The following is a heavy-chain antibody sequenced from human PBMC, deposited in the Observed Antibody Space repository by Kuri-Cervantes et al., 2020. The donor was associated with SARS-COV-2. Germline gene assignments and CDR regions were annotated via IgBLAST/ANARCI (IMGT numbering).Heavy chain of an antibody. Sequence: ASVKVSCKVSGYTLTELSMHWVRQAPGKGLEWMGGFDPEDGETIYAQKFQGRVTMTEDTSTDTAYMELSSLRSEDTAVYYCARDCSGTDCNVIVYALSDWGQGTLVTVSS. J-gene: IGHJ4*02. CDR1: GYTLTELS. CDR3: ARDCSGTDCNVIVYALSD. V-gene: IGHV1-24*01. D-gene: IGHD2-8*01. CDR2: FDPEDGET.